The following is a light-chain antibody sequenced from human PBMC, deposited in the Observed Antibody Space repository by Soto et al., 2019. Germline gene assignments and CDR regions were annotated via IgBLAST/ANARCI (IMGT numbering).Light chain of an antibody. CDR2: GAS. J-gene: IGKJ2*01. CDR3: QQYDNLLYT. V-gene: IGKV1-33*01. Sequence: DIQLTQSPSSLSASVGDRVTITCQASHDISKFLNWYQQRPGKAPKLLIHGASSLETGVPSRFSGYGSGTYFTFTISSLQPEDFATYYCQQYDNLLYTFGQGTKLEMK. CDR1: HDISKF.